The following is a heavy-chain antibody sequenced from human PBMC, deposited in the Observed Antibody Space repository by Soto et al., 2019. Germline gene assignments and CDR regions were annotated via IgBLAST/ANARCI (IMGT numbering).Heavy chain of an antibody. CDR1: GYSFTSYW. J-gene: IGHJ6*02. D-gene: IGHD6-13*01. V-gene: IGHV5-10-1*01. CDR2: IDPSDSYT. Sequence: GESLKISCKGSGYSFTSYWISWVRQMPGKGLEWVGRIDPSDSYTNYSPSFQGHVTISADKSISTAYLQWSSLKASDTAMYYCARQVAAADVYYGMDVWGQGTTVTVSS. CDR3: ARQVAAADVYYGMDV.